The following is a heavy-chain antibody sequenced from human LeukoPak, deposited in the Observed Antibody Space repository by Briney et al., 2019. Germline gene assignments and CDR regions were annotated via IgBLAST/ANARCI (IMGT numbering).Heavy chain of an antibody. D-gene: IGHD3-3*01. J-gene: IGHJ4*02. V-gene: IGHV3-30-3*01. Sequence: PGGSLRLSCAASRFTFSTYVMHWVRQAPGKGLEWVAVISYDGSNEYYADSVKGRFTISRDNSKNTLYLQMNSLRAEDTAVYYCARATTIFGVVIFQGGYIFDYWGQGTLVTVSS. CDR2: ISYDGSNE. CDR3: ARATTIFGVVIFQGGYIFDY. CDR1: RFTFSTYV.